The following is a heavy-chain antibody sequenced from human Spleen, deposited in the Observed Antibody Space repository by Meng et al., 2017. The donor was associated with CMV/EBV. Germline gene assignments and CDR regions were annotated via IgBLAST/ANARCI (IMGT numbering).Heavy chain of an antibody. J-gene: IGHJ6*02. D-gene: IGHD6-6*01. CDR2: IIPIFGTA. CDR3: ARGAARRRYYYYGMDV. CDR1: GGTFSSYA. V-gene: IGHV1-69*05. Sequence: SVQVSCKASGGTFSSYAISWVRQAPGQGLEWMGGIIPIFGTANYAQKFQGRVTITTDESTSTAYMELSSLRSEDTAVYYCARGAARRRYYYYGMDVWGQGTTVTVSS.